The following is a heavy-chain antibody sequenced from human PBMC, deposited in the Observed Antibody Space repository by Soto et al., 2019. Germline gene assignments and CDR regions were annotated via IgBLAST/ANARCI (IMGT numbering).Heavy chain of an antibody. V-gene: IGHV1-69*01. CDR1: GGTFSSYA. J-gene: IGHJ4*02. D-gene: IGHD6-13*01. Sequence: QVQLVQSGAEVKKPGSSVKVSCKASGGTFSSYAISWVRQAPGQGLEWMGGIIPIFGTANYAQKFQGRVTMTADESTSTAYGELSSLRSEDTAVYNCASRPYSSCWCKVRTMSDYFYYWGQGTLVTVSS. CDR2: IIPIFGTA. CDR3: ASRPYSSCWCKVRTMSDYFYY.